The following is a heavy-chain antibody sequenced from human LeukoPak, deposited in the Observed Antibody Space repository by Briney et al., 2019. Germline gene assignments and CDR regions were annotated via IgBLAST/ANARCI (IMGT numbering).Heavy chain of an antibody. CDR1: GFTFSSYA. CDR3: ARGEGASISRRYFDY. CDR2: INAVGST. J-gene: IGHJ4*02. Sequence: GGSLRLSCAASGFTFSSYAMSWVRQAPGKGLEWVSFINAVGSTYYADSVKGRFTISRDNSKNTVDLRMNSLRADDTAVYYCARGEGASISRRYFDYWGQGALVIVSS. V-gene: IGHV3-66*01. D-gene: IGHD2-2*01.